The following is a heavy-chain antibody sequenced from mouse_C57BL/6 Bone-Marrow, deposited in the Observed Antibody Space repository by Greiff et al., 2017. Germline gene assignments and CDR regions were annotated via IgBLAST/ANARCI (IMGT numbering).Heavy chain of an antibody. V-gene: IGHV5-16*01. CDR2: INYDGSST. Sequence: EVQGVESEGGLVQPGSSMKLSCTASGFTFSDYYMAWVRQVPEKGLEWVANINYDGSSTYYLDSLKSRFIISRDNAKNILYLQMSSLKSEDTATYYCARVPVTTVVEGDYAMDYWGQGTSVTVSS. J-gene: IGHJ4*01. CDR3: ARVPVTTVVEGDYAMDY. CDR1: GFTFSDYY. D-gene: IGHD1-1*01.